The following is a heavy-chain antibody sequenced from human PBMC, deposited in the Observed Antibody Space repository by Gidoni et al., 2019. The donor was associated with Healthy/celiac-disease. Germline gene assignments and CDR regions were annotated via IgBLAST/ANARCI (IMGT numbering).Heavy chain of an antibody. Sequence: EVQLVQSGAEVKKPGESLKISCKGSGYSFTSYWIGWVRQMPGKGLEWMGIIYPGDSDTRYSPSFQGQVTISADKSISTAYLQWSSLKASDTAMYYCARVYCSGGSCYQCNWFDPWGQGTLVTVSS. V-gene: IGHV5-51*01. CDR1: GYSFTSYW. CDR3: ARVYCSGGSCYQCNWFDP. CDR2: IYPGDSDT. D-gene: IGHD2-15*01. J-gene: IGHJ5*02.